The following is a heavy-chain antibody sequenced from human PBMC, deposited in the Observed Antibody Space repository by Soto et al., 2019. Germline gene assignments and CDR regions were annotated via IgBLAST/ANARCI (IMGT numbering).Heavy chain of an antibody. CDR2: IIPILGIS. CDR1: GGTFSSYT. V-gene: IGHV1-69*02. D-gene: IGHD4-17*01. Sequence: QVQLVQSGAEVKKPGSSVKVSCKASGGTFSSYTISWVRQAPGQGLEWMGRIIPILGISSYAQKFHGRVTITADKSTSTAYLELSSLRSEDTAVYYCAGRYGDRDYWGQGTLVTVSS. J-gene: IGHJ4*02. CDR3: AGRYGDRDY.